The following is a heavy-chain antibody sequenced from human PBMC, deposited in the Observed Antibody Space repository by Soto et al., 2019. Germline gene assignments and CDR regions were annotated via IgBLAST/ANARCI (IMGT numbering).Heavy chain of an antibody. V-gene: IGHV4-31*03. Sequence: TSETLSLTCTVSGGSISSGGYYWSWIRQHPGKGLEWIGYIYYSGSTYYNPSLKSRVTISVDTSKNQFSLKLSSVTAADTAVYYCARDRAAAGMIFDYWGQGTLVTVSS. D-gene: IGHD6-13*01. CDR1: GGSISSGGYY. CDR2: IYYSGST. J-gene: IGHJ4*02. CDR3: ARDRAAAGMIFDY.